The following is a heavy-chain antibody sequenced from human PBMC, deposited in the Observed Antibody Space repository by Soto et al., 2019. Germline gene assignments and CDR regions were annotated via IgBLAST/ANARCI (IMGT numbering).Heavy chain of an antibody. CDR3: AKAIGESSAPLAH. V-gene: IGHV3-23*01. Sequence: EVQLLESGGGLVQPGGSLRLSCAASGFTFSSYAMSWVRQAPGKGLEWVSVISGSGGDTYYADSVKGRFTISRDNSKNTLHVQMNSLRAEDTAVYYCAKAIGESSAPLAHWGQGTRVTVSS. CDR1: GFTFSSYA. J-gene: IGHJ4*02. CDR2: ISGSGGDT. D-gene: IGHD2-21*01.